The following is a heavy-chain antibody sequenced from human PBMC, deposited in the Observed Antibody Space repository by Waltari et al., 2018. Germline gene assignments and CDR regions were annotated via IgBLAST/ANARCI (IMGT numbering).Heavy chain of an antibody. D-gene: IGHD3-10*02. CDR1: GFTFSSYA. J-gene: IGHJ4*02. CDR3: ANRPLFRVGVFDY. CDR2: ISGSGGST. Sequence: EVQLVESGGGLVQPGGSLRLSCAASGFTFSSYAMSWVRQAPGKGLEWVSAISGSGGSTYYADSGKGRFTISRDNSKNTLYLQMNSLRAEDTAVYYCANRPLFRVGVFDYWGQGTLVTVSS. V-gene: IGHV3-23*04.